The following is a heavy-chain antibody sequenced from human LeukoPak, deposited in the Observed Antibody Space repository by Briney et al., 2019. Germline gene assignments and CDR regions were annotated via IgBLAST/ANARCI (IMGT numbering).Heavy chain of an antibody. V-gene: IGHV4-38-2*02. CDR3: ARDPLPLDY. CDR1: NYSISSGYY. CDR2: IYHSGST. J-gene: IGHJ4*02. Sequence: SETLSLTCTVSNYSISSGYYWGWIRQPPGKGLEWIGTIYHSGSTYYNPSLKSRVTISVDTSKNQFFLRLSSVTAADTAVYYCARDPLPLDYWGQGTLVTVSS.